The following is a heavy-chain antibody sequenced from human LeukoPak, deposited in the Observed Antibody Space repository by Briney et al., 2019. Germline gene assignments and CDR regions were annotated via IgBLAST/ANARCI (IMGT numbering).Heavy chain of an antibody. D-gene: IGHD2-15*01. Sequence: ASVKVSCKASGYTFTSYYMHWVRQAPGQGLEWMGIINPSGGSTSYAQKFQGRVTMTRDTSTSTVYMELSSLRSEDTAVYYCARDAHCSGGSCYYMDVWGKGTTVTISS. CDR2: INPSGGST. CDR1: GYTFTSYY. J-gene: IGHJ6*03. V-gene: IGHV1-46*01. CDR3: ARDAHCSGGSCYYMDV.